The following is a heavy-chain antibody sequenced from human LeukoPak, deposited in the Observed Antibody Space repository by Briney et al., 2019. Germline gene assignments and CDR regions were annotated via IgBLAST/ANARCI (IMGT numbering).Heavy chain of an antibody. CDR2: ISGDGGST. CDR1: GFTFDDYA. D-gene: IGHD3-22*01. J-gene: IGHJ5*02. CDR3: AKDTYYYDSSGYYSYNWFDP. Sequence: GGSLRLSCAASGFTFDDYAMHWVRQAPGKGLEWVSLISGDGGSTYYADSVKGRFTISRDNSKSSLYLQMNSLRTEDTALYYCAKDTYYYDSSGYYSYNWFDPWGQGTLVTVSS. V-gene: IGHV3-43*02.